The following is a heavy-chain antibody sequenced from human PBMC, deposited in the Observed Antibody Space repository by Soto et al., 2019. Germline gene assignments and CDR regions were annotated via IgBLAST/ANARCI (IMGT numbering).Heavy chain of an antibody. Sequence: QVQLQESGPGLVKPSETLSLTCTVSGGSVSSGRFYWSWIRQPPGKGLEWIGYIYYSGSTKYNTSLRSRVTISVDKSKNQFSLKLTSVADADTAVYYCARSGSGSGWLGGQGTLVTVSS. CDR2: IYYSGST. CDR3: ARSGSGSGWL. CDR1: GGSVSSGRFY. J-gene: IGHJ4*02. V-gene: IGHV4-61*01. D-gene: IGHD6-19*01.